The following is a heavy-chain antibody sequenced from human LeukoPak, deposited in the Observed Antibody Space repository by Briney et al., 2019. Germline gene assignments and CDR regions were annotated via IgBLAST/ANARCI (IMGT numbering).Heavy chain of an antibody. J-gene: IGHJ6*03. D-gene: IGHD1-26*01. CDR2: TSSSSSYI. CDR3: ARVTLGGNHYYYMDV. V-gene: IGHV3-21*01. Sequence: RGSLRLSCAASGFTPISYSINWVRHAPGKWLEWVSSTSSSSSYIYYADSVKGRFTISRDNAKNSLYLQMNSLRAEDTAVYYCARVTLGGNHYYYMDVWGKGTTVTVSS. CDR1: GFTPISYS.